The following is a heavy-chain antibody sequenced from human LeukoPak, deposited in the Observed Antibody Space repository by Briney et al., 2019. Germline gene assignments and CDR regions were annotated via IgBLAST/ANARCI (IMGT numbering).Heavy chain of an antibody. Sequence: GGSLRLSCTASGFTFGDYAMSWVRQAPGKGLEWVGFIRSKAYGGTTEYAAPVKGRFTISREDSNSVAYVQMNGLKTEDTAVYYCTARRGGSRLDYWGQGTLVTVSS. D-gene: IGHD1-26*01. J-gene: IGHJ4*02. V-gene: IGHV3-49*04. CDR3: TARRGGSRLDY. CDR2: IRSKAYGGTT. CDR1: GFTFGDYA.